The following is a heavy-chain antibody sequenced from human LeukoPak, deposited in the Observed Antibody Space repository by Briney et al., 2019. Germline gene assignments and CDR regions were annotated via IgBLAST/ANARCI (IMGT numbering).Heavy chain of an antibody. V-gene: IGHV3-33*01. J-gene: IGHJ4*02. CDR3: ARDDCSTPSCYGY. CDR2: IWYDGRNQ. D-gene: IGHD2-2*01. Sequence: GGSLRLSCAASGFTFSNYGMHWVRKAPGRGLEGVTIIWYDGRNQYYADSVKGRFTISRDNSKNTLYLQMNSLRVEDTAVYYCARDDCSTPSCYGYWGQGTLVTVSS. CDR1: GFTFSNYG.